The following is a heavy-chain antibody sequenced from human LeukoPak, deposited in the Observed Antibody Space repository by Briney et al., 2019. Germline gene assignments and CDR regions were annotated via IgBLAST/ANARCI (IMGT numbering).Heavy chain of an antibody. D-gene: IGHD1-26*01. V-gene: IGHV4-4*07. CDR2: IYTSGST. J-gene: IGHJ4*02. Sequence: PSETLSLTCTVSGGSISSYYWSWIRQPAGKGLKWIGRIYTSGSTNYNPSLKSRVTMSVDTSKNQFSLKLSSVTAADTAVYYCARGGSYHGIFDYWGQGTLVTVSS. CDR3: ARGGSYHGIFDY. CDR1: GGSISSYY.